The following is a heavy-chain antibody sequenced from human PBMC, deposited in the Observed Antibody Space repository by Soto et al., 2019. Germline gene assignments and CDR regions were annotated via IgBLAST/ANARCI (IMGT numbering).Heavy chain of an antibody. V-gene: IGHV1-18*01. D-gene: IGHD3-22*01. J-gene: IGHJ4*02. CDR3: ARVPPPEYYYDSSGYTD. Sequence: ASVKVSCKASGYTFTSYGIIWVRQAPGQGLEWMGWISAYNGNTNYAQKLQGRVTMTTDTSTSTAYMELRSLRSDDTAVYYCARVPPPEYYYDSSGYTDWGQGTLVTVSS. CDR1: GYTFTSYG. CDR2: ISAYNGNT.